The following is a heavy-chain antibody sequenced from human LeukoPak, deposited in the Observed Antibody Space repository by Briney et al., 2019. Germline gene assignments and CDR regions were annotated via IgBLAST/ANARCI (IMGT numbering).Heavy chain of an antibody. V-gene: IGHV3-11*01. J-gene: IGHJ4*02. CDR2: ISSSGSTI. CDR3: AREPYYDFWSGYYSLYYFDY. D-gene: IGHD3-3*01. CDR1: GFTFSGYY. Sequence: GGSLRLSCAASGFTFSGYYMSWIRQAPGKGLEWVSYISSSGSTIYYADSVKGRFTISRDNAKNSLYLQMNSLRAEDTAVYYCAREPYYDFWSGYYSLYYFDYWGQGTLVTVSS.